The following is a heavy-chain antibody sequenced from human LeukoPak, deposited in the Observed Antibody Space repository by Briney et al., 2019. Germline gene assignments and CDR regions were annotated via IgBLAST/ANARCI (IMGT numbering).Heavy chain of an antibody. D-gene: IGHD2-2*01. V-gene: IGHV3-30*04. CDR2: ISYDGSNK. Sequence: GRTLSLSCAASGFTFSSYAMRWVRQAPGKGLEWVAVISYDGSNKYYADSVKGRFTISRDNSKNTLYLQMNSLRAEDTAVYYCAGYCSSTSCHPDPKTRHIDYWGQGTLVTVSS. J-gene: IGHJ4*02. CDR1: GFTFSSYA. CDR3: AGYCSSTSCHPDPKTRHIDY.